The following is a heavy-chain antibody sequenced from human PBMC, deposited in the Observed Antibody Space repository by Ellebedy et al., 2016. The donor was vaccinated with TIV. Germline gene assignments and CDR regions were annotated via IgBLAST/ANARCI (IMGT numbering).Heavy chain of an antibody. J-gene: IGHJ6*02. V-gene: IGHV1-58*02. Sequence: AASVKVSCKASGFTFTSSAMQWVRQARGQRLEWIGWIVVGSGNTNYAQKFQERVTITRDMSTSTAYMELSSLRSEDTAVYYCAAGYSGYDFYGMDVWGQGTTVTVSS. CDR2: IVVGSGNT. CDR3: AAGYSGYDFYGMDV. CDR1: GFTFTSSA. D-gene: IGHD5-12*01.